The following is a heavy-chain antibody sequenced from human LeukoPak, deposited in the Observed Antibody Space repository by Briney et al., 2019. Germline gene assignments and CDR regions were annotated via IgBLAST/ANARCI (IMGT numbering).Heavy chain of an antibody. CDR1: GFTFSNFW. CDR2: ITSDGSDI. CDR3: TRGGHSSFDY. V-gene: IGHV3-74*01. Sequence: GGSLRLSCAASGFTFSNFWLHWVRQAPGKGLEWASRITSDGSDINYADSVQGRFTISRDNAKNTLYLQMNSLRADDTAVYYCTRGGHSSFDYWGQGALVTVSS. J-gene: IGHJ4*02. D-gene: IGHD3-16*01.